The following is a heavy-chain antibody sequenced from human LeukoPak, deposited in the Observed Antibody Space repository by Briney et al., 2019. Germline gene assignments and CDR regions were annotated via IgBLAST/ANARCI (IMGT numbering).Heavy chain of an antibody. CDR2: IYYSGST. D-gene: IGHD2-2*02. J-gene: IGHJ4*02. CDR1: SGSISSYY. V-gene: IGHV4-59*12. Sequence: SETLSLTCTVSSGSISSYYWSWIRQPPGKGLEWIGYIYYSGSTNYNPSLKSRVTISVDTSKNQFSLKLSSVTAADTAVYYCARADTDYCSSTSCYKHFDYWGQGTLVTVSS. CDR3: ARADTDYCSSTSCYKHFDY.